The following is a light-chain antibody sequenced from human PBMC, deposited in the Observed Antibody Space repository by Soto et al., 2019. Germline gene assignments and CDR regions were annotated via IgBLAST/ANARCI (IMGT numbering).Light chain of an antibody. CDR1: QSISSY. CDR3: QQSYSTWT. CDR2: AAS. Sequence: DIQMTQSPPSLSSCVLDIVTITCRASQSISSYLNWYQQKPGKAPKLLIYAASSLQSGVPSRFSGSGSGTDFTLTISSLQTEDFATYYCQQSYSTWTFGQGTKVDIK. J-gene: IGKJ1*01. V-gene: IGKV1-39*01.